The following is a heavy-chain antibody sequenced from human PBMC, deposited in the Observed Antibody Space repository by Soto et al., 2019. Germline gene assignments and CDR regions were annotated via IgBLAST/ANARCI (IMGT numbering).Heavy chain of an antibody. CDR3: ARDREDYNWFDP. CDR2: VYYSGST. J-gene: IGHJ5*02. V-gene: IGHV4-61*08. CDR1: GDSITSSDNF. Sequence: PSETLSLTCAVSGDSITSSDNFWGWVRQPPGKGLEWIGYVYYSGSTNYNPSLKSRVTISVDTSKNQFSLKLSSVTAADTAVYYCARDREDYNWFDPWGQGTLVTVSS.